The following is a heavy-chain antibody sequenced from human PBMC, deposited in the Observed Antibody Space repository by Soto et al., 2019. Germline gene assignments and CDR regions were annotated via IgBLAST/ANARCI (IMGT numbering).Heavy chain of an antibody. CDR3: ARHGITGSYYDAFDI. J-gene: IGHJ3*02. CDR2: INHSGST. Sequence: SETLSLTCDVSGRSFSAYYSTWIPQPPGTGLEWIGEINHSGSTNYNPSLKSRVTISVDTSKNQFALKLSFVTAAETAVYYCARHGITGSYYDAFDIWGPGTMVT. D-gene: IGHD1-26*01. CDR1: GRSFSAYY. V-gene: IGHV4-34*01.